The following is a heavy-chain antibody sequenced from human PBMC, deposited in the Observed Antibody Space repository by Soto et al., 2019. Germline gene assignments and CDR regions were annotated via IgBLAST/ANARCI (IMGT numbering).Heavy chain of an antibody. Sequence: QVQLVQSGAEVKKPGSSVKVSCKASGGTFSSYAISWVRQAPGQGLERMGGIIPIFGTANYAQKFQGRVTITAAESTSTAYMALSSLRSEDTAVYYCARGGVLRYFDWLGYWGQGTLVTVSS. V-gene: IGHV1-69*12. J-gene: IGHJ4*02. D-gene: IGHD3-9*01. CDR3: ARGGVLRYFDWLGY. CDR2: IIPIFGTA. CDR1: GGTFSSYA.